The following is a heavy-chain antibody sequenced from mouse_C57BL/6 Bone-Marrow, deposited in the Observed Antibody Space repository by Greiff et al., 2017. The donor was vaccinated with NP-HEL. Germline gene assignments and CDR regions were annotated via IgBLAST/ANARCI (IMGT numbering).Heavy chain of an antibody. CDR1: GYTFTSYW. V-gene: IGHV1-72*01. D-gene: IGHD1-1*01. J-gene: IGHJ2*01. CDR3: ARDTSVVSFDC. Sequence: QVQLQQPGAELVKPGASVKLSCKASGYTFTSYWMHWVKQRPGRGLEWIGRIDPTSGGTKYNEKFKSKATLTVDKPSSPANMQLSSLTSEDSAVDYCARDTSVVSFDCWGQGTTLTVSS. CDR2: IDPTSGGT.